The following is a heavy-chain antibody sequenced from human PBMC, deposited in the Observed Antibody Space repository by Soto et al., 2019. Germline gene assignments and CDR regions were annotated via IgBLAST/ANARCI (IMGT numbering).Heavy chain of an antibody. CDR1: GFTFSSYA. Sequence: PGGSLRLSCAASGFTFSSYAMHWVRQAPGKGLEWVAVISYDGSNKYYADSVKGRFTISRDNSKNTLYLQMNSLRAEDTAVYYCARGRRDLWPYDSSGYYYYWGQGTLVTVSS. CDR3: ARGRRDLWPYDSSGYYYY. CDR2: ISYDGSNK. D-gene: IGHD3-22*01. V-gene: IGHV3-30-3*01. J-gene: IGHJ4*02.